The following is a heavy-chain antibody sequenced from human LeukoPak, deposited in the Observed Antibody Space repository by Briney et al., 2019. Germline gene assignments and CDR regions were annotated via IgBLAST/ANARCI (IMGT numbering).Heavy chain of an antibody. CDR1: GGSISSSSYY. D-gene: IGHD6-25*01. Sequence: PSETLSLTCTVSGGSISSSSYYWGWIRQPPGKGLEWIGSIYYSGSTYYNPSLKSRVTISVDTSKNQLSLKLSSVTAADTAVYYCAREYSSGEGGWFDPWGQGTLVTVSS. J-gene: IGHJ5*02. CDR2: IYYSGST. V-gene: IGHV4-39*07. CDR3: AREYSSGEGGWFDP.